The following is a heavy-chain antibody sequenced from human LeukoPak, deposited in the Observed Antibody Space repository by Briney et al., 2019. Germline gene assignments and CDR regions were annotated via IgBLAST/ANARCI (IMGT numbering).Heavy chain of an antibody. CDR2: ISSSSSYI. D-gene: IGHD1-26*01. V-gene: IGHV3-21*01. Sequence: GGSLRLSCAASGFTFSSYSMNWVRQAPGKGLEWVSSISSSSSYIYYADSVKGRFTISRDNAKNSLYLQMNSLRAEDTAVYYCARDLHPGSGRVIWGQGTMVTVSS. CDR1: GFTFSSYS. J-gene: IGHJ3*02. CDR3: ARDLHPGSGRVI.